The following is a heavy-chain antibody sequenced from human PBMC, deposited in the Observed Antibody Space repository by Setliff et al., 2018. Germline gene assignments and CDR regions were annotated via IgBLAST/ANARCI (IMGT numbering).Heavy chain of an antibody. CDR1: GGSISSMSYY. J-gene: IGHJ4*02. V-gene: IGHV4-39*07. CDR3: ARERQGGFLEWAPFDS. CDR2: IYHSGSS. Sequence: PSETLSLTCTVSGGSISSMSYYWGWIRQPPGKGLEWIGSIYHSGSSYYNSSLRSRVTISVDTSKNQFSLILRSVTAADTALYFCARERQGGFLEWAPFDSWGQGVLVTVSS. D-gene: IGHD3-3*01.